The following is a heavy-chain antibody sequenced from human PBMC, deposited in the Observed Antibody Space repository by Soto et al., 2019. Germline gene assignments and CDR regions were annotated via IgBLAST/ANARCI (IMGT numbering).Heavy chain of an antibody. CDR1: GFTFSNYA. V-gene: IGHV3-64D*06. CDR3: VKDRYVDY. J-gene: IGHJ4*02. CDR2: ISSNGGST. Sequence: PGGSLRRSCSVFGFTFSNYAMHWVRQAPGKGLQYVSSISSNGGSTYYADSVQGRFTISRDNSKNTLYLQMSSLRLEDTAVYYCVKDRYVDYWGQGTLVTVS.